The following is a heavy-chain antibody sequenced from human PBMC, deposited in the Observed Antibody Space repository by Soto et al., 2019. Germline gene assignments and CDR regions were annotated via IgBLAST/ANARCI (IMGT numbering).Heavy chain of an antibody. CDR2: IIPIFGTA. Sequence: ASVKVSCKASGGTFSSYAISWVRQAPGQGLEWMGGIIPIFGTANYAQKFQGRVTITADKSTSTAYMELSSLRSEDTAVYYCARGIRAVAGPLWGYGMDVWGQGTTVTVSS. CDR1: GGTFSSYA. CDR3: ARGIRAVAGPLWGYGMDV. V-gene: IGHV1-69*06. D-gene: IGHD6-19*01. J-gene: IGHJ6*02.